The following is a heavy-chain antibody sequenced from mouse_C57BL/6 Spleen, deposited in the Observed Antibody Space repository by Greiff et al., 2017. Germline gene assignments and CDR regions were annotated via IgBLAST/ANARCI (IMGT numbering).Heavy chain of an antibody. CDR1: GFSLTSYG. D-gene: IGHD2-4*01. V-gene: IGHV2-2*01. Sequence: VMLVESGPGLVQPSQSLSITCTVSGFSLTSYGVHWVRQSPGKGLEWLGVIWRGGSTDYNAAFISRLSISKDNSKSQVFFKMSSLKADDTAIYYCAREGTMITTNVYYYYMDYWGKGTSVTVSS. CDR2: IWRGGST. J-gene: IGHJ4*01. CDR3: AREGTMITTNVYYYYMDY.